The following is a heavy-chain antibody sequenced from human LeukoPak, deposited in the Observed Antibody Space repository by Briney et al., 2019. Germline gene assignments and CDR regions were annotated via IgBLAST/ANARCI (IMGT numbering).Heavy chain of an antibody. Sequence: PSETLSLTCTVSGGSISSSSYYWGWIRQPPGKGLEWIGSIYYSGSTYYNPSLKSRVTISVDTSKNQFSLKLTSVTAADTAVYYCARGFKGLAAAATGYFDYWGQGTLVTVSS. CDR2: IYYSGST. V-gene: IGHV4-39*01. CDR1: GGSISSSSYY. J-gene: IGHJ4*02. D-gene: IGHD6-13*01. CDR3: ARGFKGLAAAATGYFDY.